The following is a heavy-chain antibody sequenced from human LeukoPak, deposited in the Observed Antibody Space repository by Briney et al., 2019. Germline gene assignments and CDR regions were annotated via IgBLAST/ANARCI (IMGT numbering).Heavy chain of an antibody. CDR3: ARDVYTSAWSRFDY. D-gene: IGHD6-19*01. CDR1: GGSISSYF. Sequence: SETLSLTCTVSGGSISSYFWSWIRPPPGKGLEWIGYISYSGSTNYSPSLESRVTISVDTSKNHFSLKLSSVTAADTAVYYCARDVYTSAWSRFDYWGQGALVTVSS. J-gene: IGHJ4*02. CDR2: ISYSGST. V-gene: IGHV4-59*01.